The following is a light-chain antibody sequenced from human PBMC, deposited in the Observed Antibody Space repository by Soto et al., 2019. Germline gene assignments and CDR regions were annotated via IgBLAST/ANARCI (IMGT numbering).Light chain of an antibody. CDR2: RNS. J-gene: IGLJ1*01. Sequence: QSVLTQPPSASGTPGQRITISCSGSSSNIVSNYVFWYQQLPGTAPKLLIYRNSQRPSAVAYRCSGSKSATSAALATSGLRSEDEADYYCASWDDGRSSYVFGAGTKLTVL. V-gene: IGLV1-47*01. CDR1: SSNIVSNY. CDR3: ASWDDGRSSYV.